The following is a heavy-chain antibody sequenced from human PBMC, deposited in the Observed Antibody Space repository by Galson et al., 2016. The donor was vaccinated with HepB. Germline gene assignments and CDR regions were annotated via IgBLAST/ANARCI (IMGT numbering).Heavy chain of an antibody. CDR1: GFTFSSYW. J-gene: IGHJ6*03. V-gene: IGHV3-74*01. CDR3: AGIAGSQNYYSYYYMDV. D-gene: IGHD2-21*01. CDR2: VNGDGSST. Sequence: SLRLSCAASGFTFSSYWMHWVRQVPGKGLVWVSRVNGDGSSTRYVDSVKGRFSISRDNAKNTLYLQMNSLRAEDTAVYYCAGIAGSQNYYSYYYMDVWGKGTSVTVSS.